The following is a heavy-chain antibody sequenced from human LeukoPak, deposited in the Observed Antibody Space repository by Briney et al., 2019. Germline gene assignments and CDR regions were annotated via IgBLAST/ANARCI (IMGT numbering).Heavy chain of an antibody. CDR1: GFTFSSYG. Sequence: QPGRSLRLSCAASGFTFSSYGMHWVRQAPGKGLEWVAVISYDGSNKYYADSVKGRFTISRDNSKNTLYLQMNSLRAEDTAVYYCAKDLGWPYPVPVYYYYYGMDVWGQGTTVTVSS. D-gene: IGHD7-27*01. J-gene: IGHJ6*02. V-gene: IGHV3-30*18. CDR3: AKDLGWPYPVPVYYYYYGMDV. CDR2: ISYDGSNK.